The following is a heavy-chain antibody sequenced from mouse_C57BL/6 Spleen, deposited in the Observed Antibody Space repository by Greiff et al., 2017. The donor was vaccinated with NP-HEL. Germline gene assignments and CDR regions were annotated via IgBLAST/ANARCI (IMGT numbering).Heavy chain of an antibody. CDR1: GYTFTDYY. J-gene: IGHJ4*01. V-gene: IGHV1-76*01. CDR3: ARSRELMDY. CDR2: IYPGSGNT. Sequence: QVQLQQSGAELVRPGASVKLSCKASGYTFTDYYINWVKQRPGQGLEWIARIYPGSGNTYYNEKFKGKATLTAEKSSSTAYMQLSSLTSEDSAVYFCARSRELMDYWGQGTSVTVSS.